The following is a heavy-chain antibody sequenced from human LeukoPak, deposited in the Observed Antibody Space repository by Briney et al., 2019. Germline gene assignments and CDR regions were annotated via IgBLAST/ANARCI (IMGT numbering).Heavy chain of an antibody. CDR1: GGSISSSY. J-gene: IGHJ3*02. V-gene: IGHV4-59*01. D-gene: IGHD3-22*01. CDR2: YSGST. Sequence: SETLSLTCTVSGGSISSSYWGWIRQPPGKGLEWIGYYSGSTNYNPSLKGRVTISVDTSKNQFSLKLSSVTAADTAVYYCARDGYYDSSGYYSPDAFDIWGQGTMVTVSS. CDR3: ARDGYYDSSGYYSPDAFDI.